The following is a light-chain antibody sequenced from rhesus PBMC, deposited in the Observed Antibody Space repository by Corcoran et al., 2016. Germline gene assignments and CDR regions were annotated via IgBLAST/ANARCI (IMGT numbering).Light chain of an antibody. V-gene: IGKV1-94*01. CDR2: GAP. J-gene: IGKJ4*01. CDR3: LQDYSPPLT. Sequence: DVQMTQSPSSLSASVGDRVTVTCRASQGINKALSWYQQKPGEAPLLLISGAPSLQTGVSSRFSGTRSGTDYTLTISSLQPGDVATYYCLQDYSPPLTFGGGTKVEIK. CDR1: QGINKA.